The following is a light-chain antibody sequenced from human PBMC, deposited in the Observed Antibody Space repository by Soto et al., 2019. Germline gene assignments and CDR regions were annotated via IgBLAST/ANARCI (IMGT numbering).Light chain of an antibody. V-gene: IGKV1-5*01. Sequence: DIQIPPSPSTLSASVGAPVAITCRASQRMSGWLAWHQQKPGKAPKLLIYDVSALKRGVPPRFSGSGSGTEFTLTISSLQPDDFATYYCQQYDSFSVTFGQGTKVDIK. CDR3: QQYDSFSVT. CDR1: QRMSGW. J-gene: IGKJ1*01. CDR2: DVS.